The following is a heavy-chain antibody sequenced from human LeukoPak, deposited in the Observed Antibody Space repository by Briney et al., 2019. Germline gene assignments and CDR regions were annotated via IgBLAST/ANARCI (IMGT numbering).Heavy chain of an antibody. D-gene: IGHD4-23*01. Sequence: GESLKISCKGSGYSFSSYWIAWVRQMPGKGLEWMGIISPGDSDTRYSPSFRGQVTISADKSINTAYLQWSSLKASDTAMYYCARPDDYGGKPAAFDIWGQGTMVTVSS. CDR2: ISPGDSDT. CDR3: ARPDDYGGKPAAFDI. J-gene: IGHJ3*02. CDR1: GYSFSSYW. V-gene: IGHV5-51*01.